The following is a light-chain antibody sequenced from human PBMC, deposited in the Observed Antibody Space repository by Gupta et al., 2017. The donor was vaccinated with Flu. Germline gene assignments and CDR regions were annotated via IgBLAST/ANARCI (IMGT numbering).Light chain of an antibody. CDR3: QQDEKRPPWT. J-gene: IGKJ1*01. CDR2: GGS. V-gene: IGKV3D-15*01. Sequence: EIVMTHSPDTLSVSPGESATLSCRASQSISTNLAWYQQKPGQTPRLLIYGGSTRDTGIPDRFSGSGYGTEFTLTISSRQSEDFAVYYCQQDEKRPPWTFGQGTKVEI. CDR1: QSISTN.